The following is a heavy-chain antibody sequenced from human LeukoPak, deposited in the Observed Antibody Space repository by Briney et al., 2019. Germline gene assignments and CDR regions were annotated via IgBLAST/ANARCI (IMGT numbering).Heavy chain of an antibody. CDR3: ARDLGFWSGPDY. CDR2: IYYSGST. D-gene: IGHD3-3*01. V-gene: IGHV4-30-4*01. CDR1: GGSISSGDYY. J-gene: IGHJ4*02. Sequence: SETLSLTCTVSGGSISSGDYYWSWIRQPPGKGLEWIGYIYYSGSTYYNPSLKSRVTMSVDTSKNQFSLRLTSVTAADTAVYYCARDLGFWSGPDYWGQGTLVTVSS.